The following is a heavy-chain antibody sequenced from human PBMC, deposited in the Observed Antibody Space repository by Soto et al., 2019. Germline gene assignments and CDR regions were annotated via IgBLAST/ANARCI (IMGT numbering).Heavy chain of an antibody. CDR3: TSGSVEGV. D-gene: IGHD2-15*01. CDR1: GFTISNAW. Sequence: GGSLRVSCAASGFTISNAWMNWVRQAPGKGLEWVGRIKTNGEGGTTDYAAPVKGRFVISRDDSKNTLYLQMNSLRPDDTAVYYCTSGSVEGVWGQGTTVTVSS. J-gene: IGHJ6*02. V-gene: IGHV3-15*07. CDR2: IKTNGEGGTT.